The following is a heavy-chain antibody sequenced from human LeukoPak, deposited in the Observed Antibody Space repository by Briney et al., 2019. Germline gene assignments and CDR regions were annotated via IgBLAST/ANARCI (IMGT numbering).Heavy chain of an antibody. Sequence: GESLKISCKCSAYSFTTYWIAWVRQLPGKGLEWMGIINLGDSDSRYSPSSQGQVTISADKSITTAYLQWSSLKASDTAMYYCARVYSNAFDIWGQGTMVTVSS. V-gene: IGHV5-51*01. CDR1: AYSFTTYW. J-gene: IGHJ3*02. D-gene: IGHD6-13*01. CDR3: ARVYSNAFDI. CDR2: INLGDSDS.